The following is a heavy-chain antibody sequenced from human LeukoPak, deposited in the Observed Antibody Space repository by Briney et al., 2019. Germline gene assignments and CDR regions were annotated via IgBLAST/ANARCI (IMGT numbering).Heavy chain of an antibody. V-gene: IGHV1-2*02. J-gene: IGHJ4*02. CDR2: INPNSGGT. CDR3: ARSRGGYDDY. CDR1: GYTLTELS. Sequence: ASVKVSCKVSGYTLTELSMHWVRQAPGQGLEWMGWINPNSGGTNYAQKFQGRVTMTRDTSINTAYMELSRLRSDDTAVYYCARSRGGYDDYWGQGTLVTVSS. D-gene: IGHD5-12*01.